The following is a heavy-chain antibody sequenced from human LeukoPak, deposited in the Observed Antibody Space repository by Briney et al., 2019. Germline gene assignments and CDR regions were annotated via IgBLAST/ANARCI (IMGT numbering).Heavy chain of an antibody. D-gene: IGHD6-13*01. CDR3: VSSSSRYSFDY. Sequence: PGGSLRLSCAASGFTVSSNYMTWVRQAPGKGLEWVSVIYSGGSTYYADSVKGRFTSSRDNSKNTLYLQMNSLRAEDTAVYYCVSSSSRYSFDYWAREPWSPSPQ. J-gene: IGHJ4*02. CDR2: IYSGGST. CDR1: GFTVSSNY. V-gene: IGHV3-66*01.